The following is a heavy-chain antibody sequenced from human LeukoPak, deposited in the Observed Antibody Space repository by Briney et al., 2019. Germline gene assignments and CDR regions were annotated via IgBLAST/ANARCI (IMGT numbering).Heavy chain of an antibody. D-gene: IGHD3-10*01. J-gene: IGHJ4*02. CDR3: ARLGRGVTRFDY. V-gene: IGHV3-53*01. CDR2: IYSGGST. Sequence: PGGSLRLSCAASGFIVSSNYMSWVRQAPGKGLEWVSVIYSGGSTYRADSVKGRFTISRDNSKNTLYLQMNSLRAEDTAVYYCARLGRGVTRFDYWGQGTLVTVSS. CDR1: GFIVSSNY.